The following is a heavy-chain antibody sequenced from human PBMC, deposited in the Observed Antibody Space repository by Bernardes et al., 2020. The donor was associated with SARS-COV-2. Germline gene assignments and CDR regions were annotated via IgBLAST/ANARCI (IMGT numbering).Heavy chain of an antibody. D-gene: IGHD2-2*01. Sequence: SDTLSLTCTVSGGSISSGGYYWSWIRQHPGKGLEWIGYIYYSGSTYYNPSLKSRVTISVDTSKNQFSLKLSSVTAADTAVYYCARVYIVVVPAAISWFDPWGQGTLVTVSS. V-gene: IGHV4-31*03. CDR2: IYYSGST. J-gene: IGHJ5*02. CDR3: ARVYIVVVPAAISWFDP. CDR1: GGSISSGGYY.